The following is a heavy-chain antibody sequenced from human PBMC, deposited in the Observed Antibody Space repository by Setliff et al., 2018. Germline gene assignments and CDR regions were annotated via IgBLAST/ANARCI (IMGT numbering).Heavy chain of an antibody. D-gene: IGHD2-8*01. J-gene: IGHJ4*02. CDR3: ANDRWDYGVWDFDS. CDR1: GFTFRAYS. Sequence: GGSLRLSCETSGFTFRAYSMTWVRQSPGKGLEWLAGIIQDASTFYAESMNGRFTISRDNSKSSVFLQMNDLRVEDTAIYYCANDRWDYGVWDFDSWGQGILVTVSS. CDR2: IIQDAST. V-gene: IGHV3-53*01.